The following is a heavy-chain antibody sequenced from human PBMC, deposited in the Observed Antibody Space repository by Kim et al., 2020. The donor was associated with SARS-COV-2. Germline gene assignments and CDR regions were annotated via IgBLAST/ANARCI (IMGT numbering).Heavy chain of an antibody. V-gene: IGHV3-21*01. D-gene: IGHD3-10*01. CDR1: GFTFSSYS. CDR2: ISSSSSYI. CDR3: ARTLMVRGVIFAFDI. Sequence: GGSLRLSCAASGFTFSSYSMNWVRQAPGKGLEWVSSISSSSSYIYYADSVKGRFTISRDNAKNSLYLQMNSLRAEDTAVYYCARTLMVRGVIFAFDIWGQGTMVTVSS. J-gene: IGHJ3*02.